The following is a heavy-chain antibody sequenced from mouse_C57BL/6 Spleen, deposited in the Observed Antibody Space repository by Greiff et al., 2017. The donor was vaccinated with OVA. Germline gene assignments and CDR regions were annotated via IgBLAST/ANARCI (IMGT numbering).Heavy chain of an antibody. CDR2: IWSDGST. Sequence: QVQLKQSGPGLVAPSQRLSITCTVSGFSLTSYGVHWVRQPPGKGLEWLVVIWSDGSTTYNSALKSRLSISKDNSKSQVFLKMNSLQTDDTAMYYCARHKDYGYAMDYWGQGTSVTVSS. D-gene: IGHD1-1*01. V-gene: IGHV2-6-1*01. CDR1: GFSLTSYG. J-gene: IGHJ4*01. CDR3: ARHKDYGYAMDY.